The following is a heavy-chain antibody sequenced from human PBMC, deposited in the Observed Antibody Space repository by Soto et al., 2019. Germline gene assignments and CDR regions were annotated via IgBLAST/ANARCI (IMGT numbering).Heavy chain of an antibody. Sequence: GGSLRLSCAASGFTFSSYAMSWVRQAPGKGLEWVSAISGSGGSTYYADSVKGRFTISRDNSKNTLYLQMNSLRAEDTAVYYCAKGRGSSSWYGGDYWGQGTLVTVSS. J-gene: IGHJ4*02. V-gene: IGHV3-23*01. CDR1: GFTFSSYA. CDR2: ISGSGGST. D-gene: IGHD6-13*01. CDR3: AKGRGSSSWYGGDY.